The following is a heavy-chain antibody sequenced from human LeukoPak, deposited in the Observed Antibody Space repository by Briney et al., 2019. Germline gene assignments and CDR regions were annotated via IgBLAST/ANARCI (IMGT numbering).Heavy chain of an antibody. V-gene: IGHV4-30-4*07. CDR1: GGSISRSGYS. CDR3: ARGGDSSGYEGRFDP. Sequence: SETLSLTCAVSGGSISRSGYSWSWIRQPPWKVLDWIAYIYYTGSTYYNPSLKSRVTISLDTSKNQFSLKLTSVTAADTAVYYCARGGDSSGYEGRFDPWGQGTLVTVSS. D-gene: IGHD3-22*01. CDR2: IYYTGST. J-gene: IGHJ5*02.